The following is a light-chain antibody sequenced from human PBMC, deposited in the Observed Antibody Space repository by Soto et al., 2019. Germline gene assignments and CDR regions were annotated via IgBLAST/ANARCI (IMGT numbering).Light chain of an antibody. CDR1: QTIRGL. CDR3: QQRHNWPNT. CDR2: DTS. Sequence: EIVLTQSPATLSLSPGERATLSCRTSQTIRGLLNWYQQRPGQAPRLLIYDTSNRATDIPARFSGSGSGTDFMLTISSLDTEDFGVYFCQQRHNWPNTFGQATRLDIK. V-gene: IGKV3-11*01. J-gene: IGKJ5*01.